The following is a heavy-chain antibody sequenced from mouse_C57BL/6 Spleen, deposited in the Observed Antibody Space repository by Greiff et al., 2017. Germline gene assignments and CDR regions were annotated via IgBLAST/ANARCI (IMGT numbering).Heavy chain of an antibody. V-gene: IGHV1-15*01. J-gene: IGHJ2*01. CDR3: TRWGLGGY. CDR1: GYTFTDYE. D-gene: IGHD2-13*01. CDR2: IDPETGGT. Sequence: VQLQQSGAELVRPGASVTLSCKASGYTFTDYEMHWVKQTPVHGLEWIGAIDPETGGTAYNQKFKGTAILTADKSSSTAYMELRSLTSEDSAVYYCTRWGLGGYWGQGTTLTVSS.